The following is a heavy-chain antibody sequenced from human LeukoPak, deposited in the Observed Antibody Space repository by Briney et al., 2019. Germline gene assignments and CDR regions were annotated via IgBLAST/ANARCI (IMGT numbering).Heavy chain of an antibody. CDR3: ARDRGVYCSSTSCARYFQH. CDR2: INPNSGGT. Sequence: ASVKVSCKASGYTFTGYYMHWVRQAPGQGLEWMGWINPNSGGTNYAQKFQGRVTITRDTSISTAYMELSRLRSDDTAVYYCARDRGVYCSSTSCARYFQHWGQGTLVTVSS. V-gene: IGHV1-2*02. D-gene: IGHD2-2*01. J-gene: IGHJ1*01. CDR1: GYTFTGYY.